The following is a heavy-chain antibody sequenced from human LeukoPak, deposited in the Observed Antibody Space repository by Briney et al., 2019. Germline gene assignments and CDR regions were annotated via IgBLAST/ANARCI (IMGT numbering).Heavy chain of an antibody. Sequence: PSETLSLTCTVSGGSISSYYWSWIRQPPGKGQEWIGYIYYSGSTNYNPSLKSRVTISVDTSKNQFSLKLSSVTAADTAVYYCARVTHYYGSGSYLLDPWGQGTLVTVSS. CDR3: ARVTHYYGSGSYLLDP. D-gene: IGHD3-10*01. CDR2: IYYSGST. J-gene: IGHJ5*02. V-gene: IGHV4-59*01. CDR1: GGSISSYY.